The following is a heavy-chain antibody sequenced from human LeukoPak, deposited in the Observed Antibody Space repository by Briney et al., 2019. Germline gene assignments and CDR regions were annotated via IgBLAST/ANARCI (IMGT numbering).Heavy chain of an antibody. J-gene: IGHJ4*02. Sequence: TGGSLRLSCAASGFTFSSYAMIWVRQAPGKGLERVSAISVSGNTYHADSVKGRFTISRDSYKNTLYLQMNSLRAEDAAVYYCAKAPVTTCSGAYCYPFDYWGQGTLVTVSS. CDR3: AKAPVTTCSGAYCYPFDY. CDR1: GFTFSSYA. CDR2: ISVSGNT. D-gene: IGHD2-15*01. V-gene: IGHV3-23*01.